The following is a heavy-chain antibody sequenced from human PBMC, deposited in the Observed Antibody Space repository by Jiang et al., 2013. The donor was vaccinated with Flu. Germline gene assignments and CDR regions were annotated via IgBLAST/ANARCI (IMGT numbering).Heavy chain of an antibody. CDR1: GFMFSNYA. CDR3: AKDRTAFLPAEYFQH. D-gene: IGHD2-8*02. Sequence: QLVESGGGLVQPGGSLRLSCVASGFMFSNYAMSWVRQAPGKGLEWVSVISGSGGSTYYADSVRGRFTISRDNSKNTLYLQMNSLRAEDTAVYYCAKDRTAFLPAEYFQHWGQGTLVTVSS. V-gene: IGHV3-23*04. CDR2: ISGSGGST. J-gene: IGHJ1*01.